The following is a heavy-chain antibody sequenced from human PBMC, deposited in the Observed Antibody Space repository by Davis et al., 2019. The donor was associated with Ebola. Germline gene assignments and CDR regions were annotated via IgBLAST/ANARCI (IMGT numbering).Heavy chain of an antibody. Sequence: ASVKVSCKASGYTFTGYYMHWVRQAPGQGLEWMGWINPNSGGTNYAQKFQGRVTMTRDTSISTAYMELSRLRSDDTAVYYCASPARGYCSSTSCPIDYWGQGTLVTVSS. CDR2: INPNSGGT. CDR3: ASPARGYCSSTSCPIDY. CDR1: GYTFTGYY. J-gene: IGHJ4*02. D-gene: IGHD2-2*01. V-gene: IGHV1-2*02.